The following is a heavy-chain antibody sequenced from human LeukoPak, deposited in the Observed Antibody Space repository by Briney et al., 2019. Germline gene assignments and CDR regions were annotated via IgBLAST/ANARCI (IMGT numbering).Heavy chain of an antibody. V-gene: IGHV3-66*01. J-gene: IGHJ4*02. CDR1: GFTVSSNY. Sequence: PGGSLRLSCAASGFTVSSNYMNWVRQAPGKGLEWVSIIYGSGSTFYADSVKGRFTISRDSSKNTLFLQMNSLRAEDTAVYYCARDRGAAAGSWNYFDYWGQGTLVTVAS. CDR3: ARDRGAAAGSWNYFDY. CDR2: IYGSGST. D-gene: IGHD6-13*01.